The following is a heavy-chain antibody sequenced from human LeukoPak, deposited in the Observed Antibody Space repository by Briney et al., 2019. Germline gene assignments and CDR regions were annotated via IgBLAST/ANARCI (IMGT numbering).Heavy chain of an antibody. CDR2: IYQSGST. D-gene: IGHD5-12*01. V-gene: IGHV4-30-2*01. Sequence: SETLSLTCTVSGGSISSGGYYWSWIRQPPGKGLEWIGYIYQSGSTYYNPSLKSRVTISVDTSKNQFSLKLSSVTAADTAVYYCVRGGGSEVCDYWGQGTLVTVSS. CDR3: VRGGGSEVCDY. CDR1: GGSISSGGYY. J-gene: IGHJ4*02.